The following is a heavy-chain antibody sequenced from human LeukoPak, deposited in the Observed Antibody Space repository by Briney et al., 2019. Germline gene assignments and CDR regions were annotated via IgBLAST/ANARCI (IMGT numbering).Heavy chain of an antibody. CDR1: GSTFSHDA. CDR3: AKGVGSGSSSDFDY. Sequence: GGSLRLSCTVSGSTFSHDAMNWVRQAPGKGLEWVASISGSSSFIHYADSLKGRLTISRDNAKNSVYLQLNSLRAEDTAVYYCAKGVGSGSSSDFDYWGQGTLVTVSS. J-gene: IGHJ4*02. D-gene: IGHD3-10*01. V-gene: IGHV3-21*01. CDR2: ISGSSSFI.